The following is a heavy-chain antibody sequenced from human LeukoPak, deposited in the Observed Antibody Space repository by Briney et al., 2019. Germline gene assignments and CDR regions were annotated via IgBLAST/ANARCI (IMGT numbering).Heavy chain of an antibody. V-gene: IGHV3-23*01. Sequence: GGSLRLSCVASGFIFRDDAMSWGRQAPAGGLEWVSSLRGDGETFYTDSVKGRFTLSRDHSRNTVYLQLNNLRVEDTAVYYCAKASWVSSADAVLWGQGTLVTVS. CDR3: AKASWVSSADAVL. CDR1: GFIFRDDA. D-gene: IGHD3-16*01. J-gene: IGHJ4*02. CDR2: LRGDGET.